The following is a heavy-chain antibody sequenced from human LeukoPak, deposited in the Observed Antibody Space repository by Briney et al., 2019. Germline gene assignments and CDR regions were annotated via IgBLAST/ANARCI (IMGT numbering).Heavy chain of an antibody. D-gene: IGHD6-13*01. CDR2: INAGNGNT. CDR1: GYTFTSYA. J-gene: IGHJ4*02. CDR3: ARVREQLASYYFDY. Sequence: ASVKVSCKASGYTFTSYAMHWVRQAPGQRLEGMGWINAGNGNTKYSQKFQGRVTITRDTSASTAYMELSSLRSEDTAVYYCARVREQLASYYFDYWGQGTLVTVSS. V-gene: IGHV1-3*01.